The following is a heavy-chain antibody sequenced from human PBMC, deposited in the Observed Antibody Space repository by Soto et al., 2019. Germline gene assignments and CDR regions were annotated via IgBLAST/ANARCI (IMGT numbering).Heavy chain of an antibody. Sequence: GGSLRLSCAASGFTFSSYAMSWVRQAPGKGLEWVSAISGSGGSTYYADSVKGRFTIPRDNSKNTLYLQMNSLRAEDTAVYYCAKVRSYYDIGDYWGQGTLVTVSS. CDR3: AKVRSYYDIGDY. D-gene: IGHD3-9*01. CDR1: GFTFSSYA. CDR2: ISGSGGST. J-gene: IGHJ4*02. V-gene: IGHV3-23*01.